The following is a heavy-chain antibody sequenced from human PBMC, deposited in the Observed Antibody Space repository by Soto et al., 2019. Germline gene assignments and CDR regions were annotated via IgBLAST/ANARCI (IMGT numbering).Heavy chain of an antibody. J-gene: IGHJ4*02. CDR3: AKGGGVATISLDY. CDR2: ISYDGSNK. D-gene: IGHD5-12*01. CDR1: GFTFSSYG. V-gene: IGHV3-30*18. Sequence: GGSLRLSCAASGFTFSSYGMHWVRQAPGKGLEWVAVISYDGSNKYYADSVKGRFTISRDNSKNTLYLQMNSLRAEDTAVYYCAKGGGVATISLDYWGQGTLVTVSS.